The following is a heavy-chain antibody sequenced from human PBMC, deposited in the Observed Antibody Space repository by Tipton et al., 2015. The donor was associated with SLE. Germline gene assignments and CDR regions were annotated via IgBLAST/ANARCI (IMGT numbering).Heavy chain of an antibody. Sequence: RSLRLSCAASGFTFSSYAMHWVRQAPGKGLEWVAVISYDGSNKYYADSVKGRFTISRDNSKNTLYLQMNSLRAEDTAVYYCARDSGYCTNGVCPIDYWGQGTLVTVSS. CDR2: ISYDGSNK. CDR3: ARDSGYCTNGVCPIDY. V-gene: IGHV3-30-3*01. CDR1: GFTFSSYA. J-gene: IGHJ4*02. D-gene: IGHD2-8*01.